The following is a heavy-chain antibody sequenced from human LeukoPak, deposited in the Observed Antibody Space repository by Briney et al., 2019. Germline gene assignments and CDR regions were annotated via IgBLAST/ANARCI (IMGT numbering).Heavy chain of an antibody. CDR2: IYTSGST. J-gene: IGHJ2*01. D-gene: IGHD4-23*01. Sequence: SETLSLTCTVSGGSISSYYWSWIRQPAGKGLEWIGRIYTSGSTNYNPSLKSRVTISVDESKNQFSLKLRSVTAADTAVYYCARDFSVTVAAPNWYFDLWGRGTLVTVSS. CDR1: GGSISSYY. CDR3: ARDFSVTVAAPNWYFDL. V-gene: IGHV4-4*07.